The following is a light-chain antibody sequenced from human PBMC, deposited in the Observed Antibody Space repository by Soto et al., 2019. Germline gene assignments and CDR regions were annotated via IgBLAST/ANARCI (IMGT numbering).Light chain of an antibody. CDR1: QSVSIY. CDR3: QQYNNWPPIT. V-gene: IGKV3-11*01. CDR2: DAS. Sequence: EIVLTQSPATLSLSPGERATLSCRASQSVSIYLAWYQQKPGQAPRLLIYDASNRATGIPARFSGSGSGTEFILTIRSLQSEDFGVYYCQQYNNWPPITFGQGTRGEIK. J-gene: IGKJ5*01.